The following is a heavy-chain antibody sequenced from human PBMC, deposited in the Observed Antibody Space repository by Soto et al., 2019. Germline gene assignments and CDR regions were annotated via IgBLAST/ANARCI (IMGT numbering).Heavy chain of an antibody. Sequence: QVQLVESGGGVVQPGRSLRLSCAASGFTFSSYGMHWVRQAPGKGLEWVAIISYDGSNKYYADSVKGRFTISRDNSKNTLYLQMNSLRAEDTAVYYCAKGLLPVVVAAPFDYWGQGTLVTVSS. CDR1: GFTFSSYG. V-gene: IGHV3-30*18. D-gene: IGHD2-15*01. J-gene: IGHJ4*02. CDR3: AKGLLPVVVAAPFDY. CDR2: ISYDGSNK.